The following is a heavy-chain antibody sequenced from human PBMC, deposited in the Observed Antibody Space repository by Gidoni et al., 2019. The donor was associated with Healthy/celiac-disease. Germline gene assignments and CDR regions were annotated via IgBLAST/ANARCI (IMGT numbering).Heavy chain of an antibody. J-gene: IGHJ4*02. CDR3: ARLRYYDFWSGYYPMYVAGDY. CDR2: IYYSGST. Sequence: QLQLQESGPGLVKPSETLSLTCTVPGGSISSSSYYWGWIRQPPGKGLEWIGSIYYSGSTYYNPFLKSRVTISVDTSKNQFSLKLSSVTAADTAVYYCARLRYYDFWSGYYPMYVAGDYWGQGTLVTVSS. CDR1: GGSISSSSYY. V-gene: IGHV4-39*07. D-gene: IGHD3-3*01.